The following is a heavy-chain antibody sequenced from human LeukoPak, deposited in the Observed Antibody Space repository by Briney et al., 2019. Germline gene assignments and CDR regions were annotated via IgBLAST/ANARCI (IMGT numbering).Heavy chain of an antibody. J-gene: IGHJ6*02. Sequence: GGSLRLSCAASGFTFSGYEMNWVRQAPGKGLEWVSYISRSGRTIYDADSVKGRFTISRDNAKNSLYLQMNSLRADDTALYYCTRVQAGRSGLMDVWGRGTTVTVSS. D-gene: IGHD2-8*02. CDR1: GFTFSGYE. V-gene: IGHV3-48*03. CDR3: TRVQAGRSGLMDV. CDR2: ISRSGRTI.